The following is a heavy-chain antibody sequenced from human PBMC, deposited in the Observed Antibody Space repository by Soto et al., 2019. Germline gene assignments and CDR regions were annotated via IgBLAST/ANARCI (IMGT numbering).Heavy chain of an antibody. D-gene: IGHD2-2*01. J-gene: IGHJ4*02. V-gene: IGHV3-21*01. CDR1: GFTFSSYS. CDR2: ISSSSSYI. Sequence: GGSLRLSCAASGFTFSSYSMNWVRQAPGKGLEWVSSISSSSSYIYYADSVKGRFTISRDNAKNSLYLQMNSLRAEDTAVYYCARALSPATFADHDYWGQGTLVTVSS. CDR3: ARALSPATFADHDY.